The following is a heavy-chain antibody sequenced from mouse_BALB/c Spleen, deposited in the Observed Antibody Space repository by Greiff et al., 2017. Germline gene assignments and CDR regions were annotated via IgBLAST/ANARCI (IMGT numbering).Heavy chain of an antibody. CDR1: GFTFSSYA. Sequence: EVKLTESGGGLVKPGGSLKLSCAASGFTFSSYAMSWVRQTPEKRLEWVASISSGGSTYYPDSVKGRFTISRDNARNILYLQMSSLRSEDTAMYYCARGGSSYEGAMDYWGQGTSVTVSS. CDR2: ISSGGST. J-gene: IGHJ4*01. V-gene: IGHV5-6-5*01. CDR3: ARGGSSYEGAMDY. D-gene: IGHD1-1*01.